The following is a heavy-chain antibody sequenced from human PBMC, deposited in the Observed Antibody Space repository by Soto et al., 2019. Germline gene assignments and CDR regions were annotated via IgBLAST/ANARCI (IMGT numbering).Heavy chain of an antibody. D-gene: IGHD3-16*01. CDR1: GFTFDDYT. CDR3: AKEIRGGGLYYYGMDV. J-gene: IGHJ6*02. V-gene: IGHV3-43*01. CDR2: ISWDGGST. Sequence: EVQLVESGGVVVQPGGSLRLSCAASGFTFDDYTMHWVRQAPGKGLEWVSLISWDGGSTYYADSVKGRFTISRDNSKNSLYLQMNSLRTEDTALYYCAKEIRGGGLYYYGMDVWGQGTTVTVSS.